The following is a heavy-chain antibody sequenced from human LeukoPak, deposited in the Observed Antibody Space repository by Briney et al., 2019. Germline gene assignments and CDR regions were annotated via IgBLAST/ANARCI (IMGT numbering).Heavy chain of an antibody. V-gene: IGHV4-39*07. J-gene: IGHJ4*02. D-gene: IGHD5-12*01. CDR2: IYHSGST. Sequence: SETLSLTCTVSGGSISSSSYYWGWIRQPPGKGLEWIGSIYHSGSTYYNPPLKSRVTISVDTSKNQFSLKLSSVTAADTAVYYCAVYSGYDKGSFDYWGQGTLVTVSS. CDR1: GGSISSSSYY. CDR3: AVYSGYDKGSFDY.